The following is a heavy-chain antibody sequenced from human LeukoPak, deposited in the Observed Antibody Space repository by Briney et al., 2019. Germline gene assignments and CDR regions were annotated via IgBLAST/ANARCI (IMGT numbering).Heavy chain of an antibody. J-gene: IGHJ4*02. CDR1: GFTFSSYG. V-gene: IGHV3-33*06. D-gene: IGHD3-22*01. CDR2: IWYDGSNK. Sequence: GGSLRLSCAASGFTFSSYGMHWVRQAPGKGLEWVAVIWYDGSNKHYADSVKGRFTISRDNSKNTLYLQMNSLRAEDTAVYYCAKTLPYYDSSGETYYFDYWGQGTLVTVSS. CDR3: AKTLPYYDSSGETYYFDY.